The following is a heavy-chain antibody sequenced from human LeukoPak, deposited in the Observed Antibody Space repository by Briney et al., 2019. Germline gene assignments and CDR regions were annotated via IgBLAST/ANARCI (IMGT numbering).Heavy chain of an antibody. D-gene: IGHD3-10*01. Sequence: QPGGSLRLSCAASGFTFSSYWMSWVRQAPGKGLEWVANIKQDGSEKYYVDSVKGRFTISRDNAKNSLYLQMNSLRAEDTAVYYCAREGSGSYYNPNWFDPWGQGTLVTVSS. CDR2: IKQDGSEK. CDR1: GFTFSSYW. CDR3: AREGSGSYYNPNWFDP. V-gene: IGHV3-7*01. J-gene: IGHJ5*02.